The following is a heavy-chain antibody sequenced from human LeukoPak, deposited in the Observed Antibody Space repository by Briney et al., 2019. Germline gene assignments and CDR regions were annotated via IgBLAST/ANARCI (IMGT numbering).Heavy chain of an antibody. CDR2: ISAYNGNT. D-gene: IGHD3-10*01. Sequence: ASVKVSCKTSGYSFTSYGISWVRQAPGQGLEWMGWISAYNGNTNYARKLQGRVTLTTDTATSTAYMELRSLRSDDTAVYYCARDLGGLIWFGDGKNWFDPWGQGTLVTVSS. J-gene: IGHJ5*02. CDR1: GYSFTSYG. CDR3: ARDLGGLIWFGDGKNWFDP. V-gene: IGHV1-18*01.